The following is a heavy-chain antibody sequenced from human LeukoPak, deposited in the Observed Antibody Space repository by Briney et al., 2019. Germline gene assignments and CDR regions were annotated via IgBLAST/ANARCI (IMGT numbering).Heavy chain of an antibody. V-gene: IGHV4-59*01. CDR2: ISYSGST. J-gene: IGHJ4*02. Sequence: PPETLSLTCTVSGGSINSYYWSWLRQPAGKGLEWIGYISYSGSTNYNPSLKSRVTISVDTSKNQFFLKLSSVTAADTALYYCTRGNANWGQGTLVTVSS. CDR3: TRGNAN. CDR1: GGSINSYY.